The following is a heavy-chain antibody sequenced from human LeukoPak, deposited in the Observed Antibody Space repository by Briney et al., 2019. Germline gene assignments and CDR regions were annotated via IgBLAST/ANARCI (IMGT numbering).Heavy chain of an antibody. J-gene: IGHJ3*02. Sequence: PGGSLRLSCAASGFTFSSYSMNWVRQAPGKGLEWVSYINSGSSAIYYADSVKGRFTISRDNAKNSLYLQMNSLRAEDTAVYYCARDPVLQSITIFGVGRDPGAFDIWGQGTMVTVSS. CDR3: ARDPVLQSITIFGVGRDPGAFDI. CDR1: GFTFSSYS. CDR2: INSGSSAI. D-gene: IGHD3-3*01. V-gene: IGHV3-48*04.